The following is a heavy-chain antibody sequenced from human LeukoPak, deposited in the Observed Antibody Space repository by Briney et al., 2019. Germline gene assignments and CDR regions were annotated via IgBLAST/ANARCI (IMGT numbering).Heavy chain of an antibody. D-gene: IGHD6-13*01. J-gene: IGHJ6*03. CDR2: IDHTGST. CDR3: ARDLVRHYYYYMDV. CDR1: GDSISMYY. Sequence: ASETLSLTCSVSGDSISMYYWNWIRQPPGKGLEWIGYIDHTGSTNYNPSLNSRVTISRDTSKNQFSLKLSSVTAADTAVYYCARDLVRHYYYYMDVWGKGTTVTVSS. V-gene: IGHV4-59*12.